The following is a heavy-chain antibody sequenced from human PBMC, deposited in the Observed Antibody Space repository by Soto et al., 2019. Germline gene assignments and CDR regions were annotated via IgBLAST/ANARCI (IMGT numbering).Heavy chain of an antibody. J-gene: IGHJ4*02. CDR3: AKDFSYGSNPRFDY. Sequence: GGSLRLSCAASGFTFSSYGMHWVRQAPGKGLEWVAVISYDGSNKYYADSVKGRFTISRDNSKNTLYLQMNSLRAEDTAVYYCAKDFSYGSNPRFDYWGQGTLVTVSS. V-gene: IGHV3-30*18. CDR2: ISYDGSNK. CDR1: GFTFSSYG. D-gene: IGHD5-18*01.